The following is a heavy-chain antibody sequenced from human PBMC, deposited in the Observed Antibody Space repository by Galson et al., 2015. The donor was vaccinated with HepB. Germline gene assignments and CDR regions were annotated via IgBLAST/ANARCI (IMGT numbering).Heavy chain of an antibody. D-gene: IGHD5-18*01. J-gene: IGHJ5*02. CDR2: ISYDGSNT. CDR1: GFTFSSYA. Sequence: SLRLSCAASGFTFSSYAMHWVRQAPGKGLEWAALISYDGSNTYYADSVKGRFTISRDNSKNTLYLQMNSLRSDDTAMYYCAGGQWIQLLRFDPWGQGTLVTVSS. V-gene: IGHV3-30-3*01. CDR3: AGGQWIQLLRFDP.